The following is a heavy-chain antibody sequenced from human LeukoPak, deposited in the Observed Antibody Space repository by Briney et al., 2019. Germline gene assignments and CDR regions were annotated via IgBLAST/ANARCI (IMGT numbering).Heavy chain of an antibody. CDR3: ARNASDSGTSYLDY. CDR2: IYYSGST. J-gene: IGHJ4*02. CDR1: GGSISSGTYY. D-gene: IGHD1-26*01. Sequence: PSETLSLTCTVSGGSISSGTYYWGWVRQPPGKGLKWLGSIYYSGSTSYNPSLKSRVTISVDTSKNQFSLKLDSVTAADTAVYYCARNASDSGTSYLDYWGQGSLVTGSS. V-gene: IGHV4-39*01.